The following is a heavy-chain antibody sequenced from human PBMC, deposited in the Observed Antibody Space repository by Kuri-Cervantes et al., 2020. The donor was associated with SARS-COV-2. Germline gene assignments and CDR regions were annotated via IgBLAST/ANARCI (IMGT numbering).Heavy chain of an antibody. Sequence: ASVKVSCKASGYNFTGYYIHWVRQAPGEGLEWMGGFDPEDGETIYAQKFQGRVTMTEDTSTDTAYMELSSLRSEDTAVYYCATAPGLPSGSINWFDPWGQGTLVTVSS. CDR1: GYNFTGYY. CDR3: ATAPGLPSGSINWFDP. V-gene: IGHV1-24*01. CDR2: FDPEDGET. J-gene: IGHJ5*02. D-gene: IGHD3-10*01.